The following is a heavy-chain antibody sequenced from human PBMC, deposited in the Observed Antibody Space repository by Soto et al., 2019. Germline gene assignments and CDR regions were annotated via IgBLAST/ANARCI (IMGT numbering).Heavy chain of an antibody. Sequence: QVQLVQSGAEVKKPGASMKVSCKTSGYTFTGYGITWVRQAPGRGLEWMGWISAYNGNTNYAQNLKGRLSMTTDTSTSTVYMELRSLRYDDTAVYYCARESEVNWHYGVDQYGMDVWGQGTTVTVS. J-gene: IGHJ6*02. V-gene: IGHV1-18*01. CDR2: ISAYNGNT. CDR1: GYTFTGYG. D-gene: IGHD1-7*01. CDR3: ARESEVNWHYGVDQYGMDV.